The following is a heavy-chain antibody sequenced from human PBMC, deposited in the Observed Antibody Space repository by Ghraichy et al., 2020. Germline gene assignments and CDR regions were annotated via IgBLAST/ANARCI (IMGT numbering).Heavy chain of an antibody. CDR2: IKQDGRVM. CDR1: GFSLSDYW. CDR3: ARASGWIIDF. J-gene: IGHJ4*02. D-gene: IGHD3-10*01. Sequence: GGSLRLSCAASGFSLSDYWMNWVRQAPGKGPEWVAIIKQDGRVMHYVDSVTGRFTISRDNVKNSLHLQMMSLTVEDTAVYYCARASGWIIDFWGQGEMVTVSS. V-gene: IGHV3-7*04.